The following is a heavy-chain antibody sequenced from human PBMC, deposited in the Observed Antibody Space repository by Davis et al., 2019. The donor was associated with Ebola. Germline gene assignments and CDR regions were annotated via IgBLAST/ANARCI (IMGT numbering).Heavy chain of an antibody. D-gene: IGHD5-24*01. V-gene: IGHV3-30-3*01. J-gene: IGHJ4*02. Sequence: PGGSLRLSCAASGFTFSTYAMHWVRQPPGKGLEWVAVISYDGSNKYHADSVKGRFTISRDNSKNTLYLQMNSLRAEDTAVYYCARDGEEMATTAPCYWGQGTLVTVSS. CDR3: ARDGEEMATTAPCY. CDR2: ISYDGSNK. CDR1: GFTFSTYA.